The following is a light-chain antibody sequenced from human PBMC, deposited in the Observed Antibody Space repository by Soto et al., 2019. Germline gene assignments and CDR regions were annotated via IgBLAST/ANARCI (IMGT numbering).Light chain of an antibody. V-gene: IGKV3-15*01. CDR3: QQYDKWSPLT. J-gene: IGKJ4*01. CDR1: QSVSRN. Sequence: VVMTQSPVTLSVSPGESATLSCRASQSVSRNLAWYQQKPGQAPRLLLYGSSFRATNVTDRFTGRGSGTEFTLTISGLQSDDFAVYYCQQYDKWSPLTFGEGTKVDIK. CDR2: GSS.